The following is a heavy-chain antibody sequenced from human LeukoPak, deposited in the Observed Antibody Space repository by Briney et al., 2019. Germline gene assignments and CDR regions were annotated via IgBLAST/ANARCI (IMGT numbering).Heavy chain of an antibody. CDR2: IYYSGST. D-gene: IGHD3-3*01. Sequence: SETLSLTCAVYGGSFSGYYWSWIRQPPGKGLEWIGYIYYSGSTNYNPSLKSRVTISVDTSKNQFSLKLSSVTAADTAVYYCARWDYDFWSGDAFDIWGQGTMVTVSS. J-gene: IGHJ3*02. CDR3: ARWDYDFWSGDAFDI. CDR1: GGSFSGYY. V-gene: IGHV4-59*01.